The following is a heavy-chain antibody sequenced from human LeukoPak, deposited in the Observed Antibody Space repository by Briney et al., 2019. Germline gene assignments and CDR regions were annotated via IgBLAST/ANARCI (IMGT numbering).Heavy chain of an antibody. Sequence: ASETLSLTCTVAGDSISSYYWSWIRQSPEKGLEWIGYVYYTGSTNYNPSLKSRVTISVDTSKNQFSLKLTSVTAADTAVYYCARQYGYNLNYWGQGTLVTVSS. V-gene: IGHV4-59*01. J-gene: IGHJ4*02. CDR1: GDSISSYY. D-gene: IGHD5-24*01. CDR3: ARQYGYNLNY. CDR2: VYYTGST.